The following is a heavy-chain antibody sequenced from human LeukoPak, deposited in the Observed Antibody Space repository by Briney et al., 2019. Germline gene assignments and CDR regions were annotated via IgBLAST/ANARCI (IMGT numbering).Heavy chain of an antibody. CDR2: NSGGGGYT. CDR3: AKLNSYDSRGLDH. CDR1: GFTFSSYA. D-gene: IGHD3-22*01. V-gene: IGHV3-23*01. Sequence: PGGSLRLSCAVSGFTFSSYAMSWVRQAPGKGLEWVSTNSGGGGYTYYADSVKGRFTISRDNSKNTLYLQMNSLRAEDTAVYYCAKLNSYDSRGLDHWGQGTLVTVSS. J-gene: IGHJ4*02.